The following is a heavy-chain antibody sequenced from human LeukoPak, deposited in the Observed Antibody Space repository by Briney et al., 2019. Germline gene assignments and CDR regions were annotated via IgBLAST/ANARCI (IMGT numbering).Heavy chain of an antibody. CDR3: ARHHYDGYSYYFDY. J-gene: IGHJ4*02. CDR2: INHSGST. D-gene: IGHD5-24*01. Sequence: PSETLSLTCAVYGGSFSGYYWSWIRQPPGKGLEWIGEINHSGSTYYNPSLKSRVTISVDTSKNQFSLKLSSVTAADTAVYYCARHHYDGYSYYFDYWGQGTLVTVSS. CDR1: GGSFSGYY. V-gene: IGHV4-34*01.